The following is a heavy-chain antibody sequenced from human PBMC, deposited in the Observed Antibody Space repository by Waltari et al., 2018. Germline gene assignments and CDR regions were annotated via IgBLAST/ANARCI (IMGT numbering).Heavy chain of an antibody. V-gene: IGHV4-34*01. CDR3: ARGPRRYYYYYYMDV. Sequence: QVQLQQWGAGLLKPSETLSLTCAVYGGSFSGYYWSWIRQPPGKGLEWIGEINHSGSTNYTPSLKSRVTISVDTSKNQFSLKLSSVTAADTAVYYCARGPRRYYYYYYMDVWGKGTTVTISS. CDR2: INHSGST. J-gene: IGHJ6*03. CDR1: GGSFSGYY.